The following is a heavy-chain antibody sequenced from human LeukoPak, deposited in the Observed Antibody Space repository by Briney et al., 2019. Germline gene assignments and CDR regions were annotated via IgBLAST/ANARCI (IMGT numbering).Heavy chain of an antibody. V-gene: IGHV3-43*01. D-gene: IGHD2-2*01. CDR3: ATERTRYFDY. CDR2: ITRDGGTT. Sequence: GGSLRLSCAAAGLNFYDYTLHWVRQGPGKCLEWGFLITRDGGTTSYADSVKGRFTISRDTSRHSLSLQMNSLRTEDTAVYHCATERTRYFDYWGQGTLVTVSS. J-gene: IGHJ4*02. CDR1: GLNFYDYT.